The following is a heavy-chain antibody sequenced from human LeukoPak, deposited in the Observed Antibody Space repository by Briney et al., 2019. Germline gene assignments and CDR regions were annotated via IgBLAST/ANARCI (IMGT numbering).Heavy chain of an antibody. D-gene: IGHD3-3*01. V-gene: IGHV5-51*01. Sequence: GESLQISCKGSGYSFTSYWIGWVRQMPGKGLEWMGIIYPDDSDTRYSPSFQGQVTISADKSISTAYQQWSSLKASDTAMYYCAIFKHHLRPDYWGQGTLVTVSS. CDR1: GYSFTSYW. CDR3: AIFKHHLRPDY. J-gene: IGHJ4*02. CDR2: IYPDDSDT.